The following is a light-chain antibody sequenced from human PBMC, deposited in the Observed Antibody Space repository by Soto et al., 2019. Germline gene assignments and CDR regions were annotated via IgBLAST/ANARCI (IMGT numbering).Light chain of an antibody. CDR3: QQLSHWYT. V-gene: IGKV3-11*01. J-gene: IGKJ5*01. CDR2: ASS. CDR1: QSVGSY. Sequence: IVLTQAPDTLSLYPGEGATLSCRASQSVGSYLAWYQQKPVPAPRLLIYASSNRATGIPARFSGSGSGLDFTLTITSLEPEAFAVYYCQQLSHWYTLGQGTRLEIK.